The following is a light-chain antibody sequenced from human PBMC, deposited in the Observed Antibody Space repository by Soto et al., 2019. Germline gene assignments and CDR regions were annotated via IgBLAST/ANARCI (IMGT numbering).Light chain of an antibody. CDR2: DVS. V-gene: IGLV2-8*01. Sequence: QSALTEPPSASGSPGQSVTISCTGTSSDVGAYNYVSWYQQHPGKAPKLMIYDVSKRPSGVPDRFSGSKSGNTASLTVSGLQAEDEADLFCISDAGSSIWLFGGGPKVTVL. CDR3: ISDAGSSIWL. CDR1: SSDVGAYNY. J-gene: IGLJ3*02.